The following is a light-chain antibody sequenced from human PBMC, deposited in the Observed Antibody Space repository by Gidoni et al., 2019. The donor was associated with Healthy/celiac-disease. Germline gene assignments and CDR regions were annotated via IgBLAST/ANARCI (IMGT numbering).Light chain of an antibody. V-gene: IGKV6-21*02. CDR3: HQRSSLPRT. CDR2: YAS. CDR1: QSIGSS. J-gene: IGKJ2*01. Sequence: IVLTQSPEFQSVTPKEKVTITCRASQSIGSSLHWYQQKPDQSAKLLIKYASQSISGVPSRLSGSGSGTEVTLTINSLEAEDAATYYCHQRSSLPRTFGQGTKLEIK.